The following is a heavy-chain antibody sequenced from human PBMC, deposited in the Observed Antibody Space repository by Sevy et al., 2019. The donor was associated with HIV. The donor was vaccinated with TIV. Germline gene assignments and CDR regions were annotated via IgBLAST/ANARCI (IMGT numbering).Heavy chain of an antibody. Sequence: GGSLRLSCAASGFTLSDAWMSWVRQAPGKGLEWVGRIKSKTDGGPTDYAAPVKGRFTISRDESKNTLYLQMNSLKTEDTAVYYCNTDAHDFTNLPSPYYFDNWGQGTLVTVSS. CDR2: IKSKTDGGPT. CDR1: GFTLSDAW. V-gene: IGHV3-15*01. CDR3: NTDAHDFTNLPSPYYFDN. D-gene: IGHD4-4*01. J-gene: IGHJ4*02.